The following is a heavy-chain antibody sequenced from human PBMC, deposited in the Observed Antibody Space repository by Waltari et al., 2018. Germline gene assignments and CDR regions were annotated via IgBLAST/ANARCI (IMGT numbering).Heavy chain of an antibody. J-gene: IGHJ4*02. D-gene: IGHD2-2*01. Sequence: QLQLQESGSGLVKPSQTLSLTCAVSGGSISSGGYSWSWIRQPPGKGLEWIGYIYHSGSTDYNPSRKSRVTISVDRSKNQFSLKLSSVTAADTAVYYCARAIGYCSSTSCPFDYWGQGTLVTVSS. CDR1: GGSISSGGYS. CDR3: ARAIGYCSSTSCPFDY. CDR2: IYHSGST. V-gene: IGHV4-30-2*01.